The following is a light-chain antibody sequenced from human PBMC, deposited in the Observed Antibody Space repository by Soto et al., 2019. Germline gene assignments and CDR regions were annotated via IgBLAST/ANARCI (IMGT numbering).Light chain of an antibody. J-gene: IGKJ1*01. CDR3: QQYKSYSWT. CDR2: RTS. Sequence: DILMTQSPSTLSASVGDRVTITCRASQNISDWLAWYQQKPGKAPRLLIYRTSILESGVPSRFSGSGSGTEFTLTISSLQPDDFATYHCQQYKSYSWTFGQGTKVEIK. CDR1: QNISDW. V-gene: IGKV1-5*03.